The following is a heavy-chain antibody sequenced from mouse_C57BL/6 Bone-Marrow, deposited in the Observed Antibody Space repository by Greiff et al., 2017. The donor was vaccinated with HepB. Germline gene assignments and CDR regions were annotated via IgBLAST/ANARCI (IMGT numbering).Heavy chain of an antibody. Sequence: LQESGPELVKPGASVKLSCKASGYTFTSYDINWVKQRPGQGLEWIGWIYPRDGSTKYNEKFKGKATLTVDTSSSTAYMELHSLTSEDSAVYFCARSTAYYSNYDAMDYWGQGTSVTVSS. D-gene: IGHD2-5*01. CDR3: ARSTAYYSNYDAMDY. J-gene: IGHJ4*01. V-gene: IGHV1-85*01. CDR2: IYPRDGST. CDR1: GYTFTSYD.